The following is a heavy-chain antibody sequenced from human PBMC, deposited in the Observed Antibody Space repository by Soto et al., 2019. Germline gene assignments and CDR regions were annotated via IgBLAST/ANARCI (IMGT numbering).Heavy chain of an antibody. CDR2: IKSYNQDGTT. D-gene: IGHD3-10*01. Sequence: EVQLVESGGGLVKPGGSLRLSCEASGIVFTNAWMNWVRQPPGKGLEWVGRIKSYNQDGTTEYAALVKGRFTISRDDSHNDLSLQMDRLQPADTAVYYCTTGESGSGTYYDAYHFWGQGTMVTVSS. V-gene: IGHV3-15*05. CDR1: GIVFTNAW. J-gene: IGHJ3*01. CDR3: TTGESGSGTYYDAYHF.